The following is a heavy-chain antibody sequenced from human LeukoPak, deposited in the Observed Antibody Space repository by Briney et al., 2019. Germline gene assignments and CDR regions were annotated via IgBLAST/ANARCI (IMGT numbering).Heavy chain of an antibody. CDR2: ISRSGSTI. V-gene: IGHV3-48*03. Sequence: GGSLRLSCAASGFTFSSYEMNWVRQAPGKGLEWVSYISRSGSTIYYADSVKGRFTISRDNAKNSLYLQMNSLRAEDTAVYYCARGVFWADCSSTSCYHFDYWGQGTLVTVSS. J-gene: IGHJ4*02. CDR3: ARGVFWADCSSTSCYHFDY. CDR1: GFTFSSYE. D-gene: IGHD2-2*01.